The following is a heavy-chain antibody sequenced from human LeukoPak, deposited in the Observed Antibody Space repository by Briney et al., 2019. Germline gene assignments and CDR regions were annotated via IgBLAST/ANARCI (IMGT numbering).Heavy chain of an antibody. V-gene: IGHV1-69*04. CDR2: IIPILGIA. D-gene: IGHD5-24*01. Sequence: SVKVSCKASGGTFSSYAISWVRQAPGQGLEWMGRIIPILGIANYAQKFQGRVTITADKSTSTAYMELSSLRSEDTAVYYCARDIVGDGYNSFDYWGQGTLVTVSS. CDR1: GGTFSSYA. J-gene: IGHJ4*02. CDR3: ARDIVGDGYNSFDY.